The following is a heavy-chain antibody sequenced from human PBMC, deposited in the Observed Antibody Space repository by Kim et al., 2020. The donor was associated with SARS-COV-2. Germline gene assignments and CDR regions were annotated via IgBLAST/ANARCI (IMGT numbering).Heavy chain of an antibody. Sequence: GGSLRLSCAASGFTVSSNYMNWVRQAPGKGLEWVSVIYSGGSTYYADSVKGRFTISRDNSKNTLYLQTNSLRAEDTAVYYCAREIQYSYGAPSGYWGQGTLVTVSS. J-gene: IGHJ4*02. CDR3: AREIQYSYGAPSGY. CDR2: IYSGGST. D-gene: IGHD5-18*01. V-gene: IGHV3-66*01. CDR1: GFTVSSNY.